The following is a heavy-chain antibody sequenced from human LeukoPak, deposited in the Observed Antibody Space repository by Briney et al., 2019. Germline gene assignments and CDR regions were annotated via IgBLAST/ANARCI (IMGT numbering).Heavy chain of an antibody. CDR1: AGSISNYY. D-gene: IGHD6-6*01. V-gene: IGHV4-59*12. Sequence: PSETLSLTCTVSAGSISNYYWNWIRQPPGKGLEWIGYIYYTGNTNYNPSLKSRVTISVDTSKNQFSLNLTSLTPADMAVYYGARDRYSSSSPEYWGQGTLVTVSS. CDR2: IYYTGNT. CDR3: ARDRYSSSSPEY. J-gene: IGHJ4*02.